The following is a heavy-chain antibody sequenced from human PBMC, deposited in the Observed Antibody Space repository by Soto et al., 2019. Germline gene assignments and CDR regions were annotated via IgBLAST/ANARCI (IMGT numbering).Heavy chain of an antibody. Sequence: GESLKISCKGSGYSFTSYWISWVRQMPGKGLEWMGRIDPSDSYTNYSPSFQGHVTISADKSISTAYLQWSSLKASDTAMYYCARQGCSSTSCYLDNWFDPWGQGTLVTVSS. V-gene: IGHV5-10-1*01. CDR1: GYSFTSYW. D-gene: IGHD2-2*01. J-gene: IGHJ5*02. CDR2: IDPSDSYT. CDR3: ARQGCSSTSCYLDNWFDP.